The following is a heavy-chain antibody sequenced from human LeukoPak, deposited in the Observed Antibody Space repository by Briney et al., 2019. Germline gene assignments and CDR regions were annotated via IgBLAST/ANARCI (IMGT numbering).Heavy chain of an antibody. CDR1: GFTFGSYG. J-gene: IGHJ4*02. CDR2: IWYDGSNK. D-gene: IGHD1-26*01. Sequence: PGGSLRLSCAASGFTFGSYGMHWVRQAPGKGLEWVAVIWYDGSNKYYADSVKGRFTISRDNSKNTLYLQMNSLRAEDTAVYYCARDSIVGAIAPPDYWGQGTLVTVSS. V-gene: IGHV3-33*01. CDR3: ARDSIVGAIAPPDY.